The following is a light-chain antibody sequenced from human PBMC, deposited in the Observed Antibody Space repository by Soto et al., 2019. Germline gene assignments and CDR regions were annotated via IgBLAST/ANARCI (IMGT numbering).Light chain of an antibody. V-gene: IGKV3-15*01. Sequence: EIVMTQSPDTLSLSPGERATLWVMASQSVRTSLAWYQQKPGQAPRLLIFRASTRVTGVPARFTGRGSGTDFTLTISSLQAEDVAVYYCQQYFNFPRTFGHGTKVDIK. CDR3: QQYFNFPRT. CDR1: QSVRTS. CDR2: RAS. J-gene: IGKJ1*01.